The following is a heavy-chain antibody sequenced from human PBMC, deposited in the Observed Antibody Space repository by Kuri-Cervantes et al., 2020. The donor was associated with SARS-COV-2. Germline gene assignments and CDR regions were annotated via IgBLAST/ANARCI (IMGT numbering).Heavy chain of an antibody. J-gene: IGHJ4*02. CDR2: ITDDGSST. V-gene: IGHV3-74*01. Sequence: GESLKISCAASGFTFGSYWVHWVRQAPGKGLVWVSRITDDGSSTNYADSVKGRFTISRDNAKNSLYLQMNSLRAEDTAVYYCARDYPLVDCWGQGSQVTVSS. CDR1: GFTFGSYW. CDR3: ARDYPLVDC.